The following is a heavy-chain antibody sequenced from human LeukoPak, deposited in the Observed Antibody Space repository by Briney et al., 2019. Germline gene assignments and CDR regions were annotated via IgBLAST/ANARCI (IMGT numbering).Heavy chain of an antibody. J-gene: IGHJ4*02. CDR2: ISYDGSNK. V-gene: IGHV3-30*04. CDR3: AREGGQWLVSDY. D-gene: IGHD6-19*01. Sequence: GGCLRLSCAASGFILNNYAMNWVREAPGKGLEWVAVISYDGSNKYYAGSVRGRFTISRDTSKNTLYLQMNSLRAEDTAVYYCAREGGQWLVSDYWGQGTLVTVS. CDR1: GFILNNYA.